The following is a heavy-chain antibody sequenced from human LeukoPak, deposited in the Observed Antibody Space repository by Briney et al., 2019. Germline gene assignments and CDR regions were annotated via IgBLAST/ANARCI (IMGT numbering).Heavy chain of an antibody. CDR3: ARDSSSPVMGNWFDP. Sequence: PGGSLRLSCAASGFTFSSYGMHWVRQAPGKGLEWVAVIWYDGSTKYYADSVKGRFTISRDNSKNTLYLQMNSLRAEDTAVYYCARDSSSPVMGNWFDPWGQGTLVTVSS. CDR1: GFTFSSYG. J-gene: IGHJ5*02. V-gene: IGHV3-33*01. D-gene: IGHD2-2*01. CDR2: IWYDGSTK.